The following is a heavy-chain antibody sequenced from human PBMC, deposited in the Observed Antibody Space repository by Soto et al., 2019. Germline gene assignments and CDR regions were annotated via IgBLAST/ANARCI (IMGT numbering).Heavy chain of an antibody. Sequence: EVQVVESGGGLIQPGGSLRLSCEVSGFSVTANYMSWVRQAPGKGLEWVSVIYSGGSTYYIDSVKGRFSISRDISKNALYLQMNSLRAEDTAVYYCHGYGYWGQCTLVTVSS. D-gene: IGHD5-12*01. V-gene: IGHV3-53*01. CDR3: HGYGY. CDR2: IYSGGST. J-gene: IGHJ1*01. CDR1: GFSVTANY.